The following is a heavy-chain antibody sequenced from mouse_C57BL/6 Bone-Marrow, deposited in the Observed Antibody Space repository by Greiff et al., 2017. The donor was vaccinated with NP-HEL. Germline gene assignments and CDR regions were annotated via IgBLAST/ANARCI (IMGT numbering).Heavy chain of an antibody. Sequence: QVQLQQSGPELVKPGASVKISCKASGYAFSSSWMNWVKQRPGKGLEWIGRIYPGDGDTNYNGKFKGKATLNADKSSSTAYMQLSSLTSEDSAVYFCARGPYGSSYAYFDVWGTGTTVTVSS. CDR1: GYAFSSSW. J-gene: IGHJ1*03. CDR2: IYPGDGDT. V-gene: IGHV1-82*01. D-gene: IGHD1-1*01. CDR3: ARGPYGSSYAYFDV.